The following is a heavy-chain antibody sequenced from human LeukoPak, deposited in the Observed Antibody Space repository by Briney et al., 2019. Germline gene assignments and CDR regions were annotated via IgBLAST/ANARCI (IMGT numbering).Heavy chain of an antibody. CDR1: GGSFSDYY. Sequence: SETLSLTCAVYGGSFSDYYWNWIRQPPGKGLEWIGYIYYSGSTNCNPSLKSRVTISVDTSKNQFSLKLSSVTAADTAVYYCAMTTVTTFAYWGQGTLVTVSS. CDR3: AMTTVTTFAY. J-gene: IGHJ4*02. D-gene: IGHD4-17*01. CDR2: IYYSGST. V-gene: IGHV4-59*01.